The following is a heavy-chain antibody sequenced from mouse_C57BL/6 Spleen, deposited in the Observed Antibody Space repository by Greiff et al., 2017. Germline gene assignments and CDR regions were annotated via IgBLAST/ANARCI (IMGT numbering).Heavy chain of an antibody. D-gene: IGHD2-1*01. CDR1: GYTFTSYW. Sequence: VKLQQPGAELVKPGASVKLSCKASGYTFTSYWMHWVKQRPGQGLEWIGMIHPNSGSTNYNEKFKSKATLTVDKSSSTAYMQLSSLTSEDSAVYYCASNYEDYAMDYWGQGTSVTVSS. V-gene: IGHV1-64*01. CDR2: IHPNSGST. J-gene: IGHJ4*01. CDR3: ASNYEDYAMDY.